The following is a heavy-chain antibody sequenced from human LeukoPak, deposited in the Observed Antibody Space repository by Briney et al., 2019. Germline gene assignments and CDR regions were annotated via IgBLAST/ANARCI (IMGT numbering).Heavy chain of an antibody. CDR2: IYYSGST. V-gene: IGHV4-59*08. J-gene: IGHJ6*02. CDR3: ARGVYGDYYYYGMDV. CDR1: GGSISSYY. D-gene: IGHD2-8*01. Sequence: SETLSLTCTVSGGSISSYYWSWIRQPPGKGLDWIGYIYYSGSTNYNPSLKSRVTISVDTSKDQFSLKLSSVTAADTAVYYCARGVYGDYYYYGMDVWGQGTTVTVSS.